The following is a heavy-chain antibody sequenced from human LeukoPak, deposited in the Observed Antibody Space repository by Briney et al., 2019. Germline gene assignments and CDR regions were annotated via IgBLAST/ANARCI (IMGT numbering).Heavy chain of an antibody. D-gene: IGHD3-3*01. CDR3: ARKGPKVRIFGVVNRKTYMDV. CDR1: GGSFSGYY. Sequence: SETLSLTCAVYGGSFSGYYWSWIRQPPGKGLEWIVEINHSGSTNYNPSLKSRVTISVDTSKNQFSLKLSSVTAADAAVYYCARKGPKVRIFGVVNRKTYMDVWGKGTTVTVSS. V-gene: IGHV4-34*01. CDR2: INHSGST. J-gene: IGHJ6*03.